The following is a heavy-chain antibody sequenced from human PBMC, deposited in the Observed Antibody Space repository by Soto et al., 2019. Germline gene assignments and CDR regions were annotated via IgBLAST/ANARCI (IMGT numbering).Heavy chain of an antibody. CDR1: GGTFSSYA. CDR3: AREGGFDFTNGVCSNGPYFDY. CDR2: IIPIFGTA. Sequence: QVQLVQSGAEVKKPGSSVKVSCTASGGTFSSYAISWVRQAPGQGLEWMGGIIPIFGTANYAQKFQGRVTITADESTSTAYMELSSLRSEDTAVYYCAREGGFDFTNGVCSNGPYFDYWGQGTLVTVSS. V-gene: IGHV1-69*01. D-gene: IGHD2-8*01. J-gene: IGHJ4*02.